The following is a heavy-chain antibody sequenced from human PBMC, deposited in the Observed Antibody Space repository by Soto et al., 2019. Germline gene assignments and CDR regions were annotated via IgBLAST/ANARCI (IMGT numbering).Heavy chain of an antibody. CDR2: IYYSGST. J-gene: IGHJ4*02. CDR3: ARVGYYYDSSGYYPHFDY. CDR1: GSSISGGFYC. Sequence: SETLSITSTVSGSSISGGFYCLSWIRQHPGKGLEWIGYIYYSGSTYYNPSLKSRVTISVDTSKNQFSLKLSSVTAADTAVYYCARVGYYYDSSGYYPHFDYWGQGTLVTVSS. V-gene: IGHV4-31*03. D-gene: IGHD3-22*01.